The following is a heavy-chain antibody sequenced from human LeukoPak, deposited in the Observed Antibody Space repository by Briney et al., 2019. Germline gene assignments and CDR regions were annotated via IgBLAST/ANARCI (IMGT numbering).Heavy chain of an antibody. Sequence: PGGSLRLSCAASGFTFSGYEMNWVRQAPGKGLEWISCICGRGKTIYYADSVKGRFTISRDDAKNFLYLQMNSLRDEDTAVYYCARGVMITFGGVIVAYNDYWGQGTLVTVSS. CDR3: ARGVMITFGGVIVAYNDY. J-gene: IGHJ4*02. D-gene: IGHD3-16*02. CDR1: GFTFSGYE. V-gene: IGHV3-48*03. CDR2: ICGRGKTI.